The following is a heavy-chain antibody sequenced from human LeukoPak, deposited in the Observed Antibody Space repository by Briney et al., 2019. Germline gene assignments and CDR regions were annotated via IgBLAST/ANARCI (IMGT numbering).Heavy chain of an antibody. J-gene: IGHJ5*02. V-gene: IGHV3-74*01. Sequence: GGSLRLSCAASGFTFSRYWMNWVRQAPGKGLVWVSRINSDGINTSYADSVKGRFTISRDNAKNTLNLQMNSLRAEDTAVYYCARDLGQYYDTSDNWFDPWGQGTLVTVSS. D-gene: IGHD3-22*01. CDR1: GFTFSRYW. CDR2: INSDGINT. CDR3: ARDLGQYYDTSDNWFDP.